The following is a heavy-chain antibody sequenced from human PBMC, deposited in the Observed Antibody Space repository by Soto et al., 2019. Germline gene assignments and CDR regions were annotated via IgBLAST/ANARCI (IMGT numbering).Heavy chain of an antibody. D-gene: IGHD4-17*01. Sequence: EVQLLESGGVLVQPGGSVRLSCAASGFTCSSYALIWFRQAPGKGLEWVSVIRGSGGSTYYADSVKVRFTISRHNSKNTLYLQMNSLRDEATAVYYCANEGPNDYFLYPTYYMDVWGKGTTVTVS. CDR1: GFTCSSYA. V-gene: IGHV3-23*01. CDR2: IRGSGGST. J-gene: IGHJ6*03. CDR3: ANEGPNDYFLYPTYYMDV.